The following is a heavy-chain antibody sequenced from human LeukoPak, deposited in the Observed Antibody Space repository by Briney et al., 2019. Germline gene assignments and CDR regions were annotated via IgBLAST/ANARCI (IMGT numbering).Heavy chain of an antibody. J-gene: IGHJ4*02. V-gene: IGHV3-48*03. CDR2: ISSSGSTI. CDR1: GFTFSSYE. CDR3: ARGPWDYYDSSGGRHFDY. Sequence: SGGSLRLSCAASGFTFSSYEMNWVRQAPGKGLEWVSYISSSGSTIYYADSVKGRFTISRDNAKNSLYLQLNSLRAEDTAVYYCARGPWDYYDSSGGRHFDYWGQGTLVTVSS. D-gene: IGHD3-22*01.